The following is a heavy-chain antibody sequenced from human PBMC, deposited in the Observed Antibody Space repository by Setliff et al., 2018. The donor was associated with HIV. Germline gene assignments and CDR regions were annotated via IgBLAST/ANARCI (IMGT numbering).Heavy chain of an antibody. J-gene: IGHJ4*02. D-gene: IGHD1-1*01. CDR2: FDPEDGET. CDR3: ARQLSNSLDY. CDR1: GYTLTKLS. Sequence: GASVKVSCKLSGYTLTKLSMHWVRQAPGEGLEWMGGFDPEDGETIYAENFQGRVTMTRDTSISTAYMELSGLRSDDTAMYYCARQLSNSLDYWGQGTLVTVSS. V-gene: IGHV1-24*01.